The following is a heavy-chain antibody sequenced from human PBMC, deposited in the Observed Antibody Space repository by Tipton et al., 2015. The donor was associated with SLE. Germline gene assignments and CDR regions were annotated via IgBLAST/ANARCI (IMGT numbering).Heavy chain of an antibody. CDR1: GGSISSHF. CDR3: AKDQGQGVECGGGTCYSAFYHYGMDV. D-gene: IGHD2-15*01. J-gene: IGHJ6*02. V-gene: IGHV4-59*11. CDR2: IYYSGTT. Sequence: LRLSCTVSGGSISSHFWSWVRQPPGKGLEWIGQIYYSGTTNYNPSVKSRVTISVDTSKNQFSLKVTSVTAADTAVYYCAKDQGQGVECGGGTCYSAFYHYGMDVWGQGTTVTVS.